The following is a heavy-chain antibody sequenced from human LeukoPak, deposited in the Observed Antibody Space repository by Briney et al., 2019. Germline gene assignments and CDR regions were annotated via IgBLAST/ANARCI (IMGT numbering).Heavy chain of an antibody. V-gene: IGHV3-21*01. J-gene: IGHJ6*03. CDR2: ISSSSSYI. Sequence: GGSLSLSCAASGFTFSSYSMNWVRQAPGKGLEWVSSISSSSSYIYYADSVKGRFTISRDNAKNSLYLQMNSLRAEDTAVYYCARDPSSSGYLLYYYYYYMDVWGKGTTVTVSS. CDR1: GFTFSSYS. D-gene: IGHD3-22*01. CDR3: ARDPSSSGYLLYYYYYYMDV.